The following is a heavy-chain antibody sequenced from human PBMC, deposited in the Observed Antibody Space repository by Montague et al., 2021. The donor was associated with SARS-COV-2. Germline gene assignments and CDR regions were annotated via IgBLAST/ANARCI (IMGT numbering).Heavy chain of an antibody. D-gene: IGHD4-11*01. CDR2: IYYSGST. Sequence: SETLSLTCSVSGDSISNYSWSWIRQSPGKGLEWIGYIYYSGSTNYNPSLTSRVTISVDTSKNQVSLKLTSVTGADTAVYYCARHLRVTTVTSHMYHYAMDVWGQGTTVTVSS. J-gene: IGHJ6*02. CDR1: GDSISNYS. CDR3: ARHLRVTTVTSHMYHYAMDV. V-gene: IGHV4-59*08.